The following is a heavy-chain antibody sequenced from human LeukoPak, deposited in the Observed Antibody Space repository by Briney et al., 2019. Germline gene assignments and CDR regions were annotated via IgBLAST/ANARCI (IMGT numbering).Heavy chain of an antibody. V-gene: IGHV4-4*02. D-gene: IGHD3-16*01. CDR2: IYHSGST. Sequence: SETLSLTCAVSGGPISISNWWSWARHPPGKGLEGIGEIYHSGSTNYDPSLKSRVTISVDKSKNQFSLKLSSVTAADTAVYYRARVKARATMGVYFDYWGQGTLVTVSS. CDR1: GGPISISNW. CDR3: ARVKARATMGVYFDY. J-gene: IGHJ4*02.